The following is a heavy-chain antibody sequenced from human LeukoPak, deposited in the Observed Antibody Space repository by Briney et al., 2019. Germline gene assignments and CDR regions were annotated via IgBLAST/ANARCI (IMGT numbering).Heavy chain of an antibody. Sequence: SETLSLXCTVSGGSISSYYWSWLRQPPGKGLEWIGYIYYSGSTNYNPSLKSRVTISVDTSKNQFSLKLSSVTAADTAVYYCARENSYGDYVGWFDPWGQGTLVTVSS. D-gene: IGHD4-17*01. V-gene: IGHV4-59*01. J-gene: IGHJ5*02. CDR3: ARENSYGDYVGWFDP. CDR1: GGSISSYY. CDR2: IYYSGST.